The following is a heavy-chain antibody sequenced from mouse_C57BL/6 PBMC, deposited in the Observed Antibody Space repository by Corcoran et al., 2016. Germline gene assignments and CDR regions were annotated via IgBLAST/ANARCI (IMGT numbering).Heavy chain of an antibody. J-gene: IGHJ2*01. Sequence: DVQLQESGPGLVKPSQSLSLTCSVTGYSITSGYYWNWIRQFPGNKLEWMVYISYDGSNNYNPSLKNRISITRDTYKNQFFLKLNSVTTENKATCFCARDDDVYFGNYYCDNWGPCTTLTVSS. CDR3: ARDDDVYFGNYYCDN. D-gene: IGHD2-3*01. CDR2: ISYDGSN. CDR1: GYSITSGYY. V-gene: IGHV3-6*01.